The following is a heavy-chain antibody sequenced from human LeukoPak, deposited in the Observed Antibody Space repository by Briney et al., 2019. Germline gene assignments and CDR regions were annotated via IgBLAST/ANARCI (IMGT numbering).Heavy chain of an antibody. CDR1: GYTFTNYD. V-gene: IGHV1-8*01. CDR3: ARGRVVWFGAGWYYDL. CDR2: VSPTSGKT. J-gene: IGHJ2*01. Sequence: ASVKVSCKASGYTFTNYDFNWVRQATGQGLEWLGWVSPTSGKTEYAPKFQGRVTITRDASLSTVYLDLNSLTSEDTAVYYCARGRVVWFGAGWYYDLWGPGTLATVSS. D-gene: IGHD3-10*01.